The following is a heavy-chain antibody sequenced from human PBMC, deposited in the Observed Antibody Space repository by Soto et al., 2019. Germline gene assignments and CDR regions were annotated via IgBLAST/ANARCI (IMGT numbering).Heavy chain of an antibody. CDR2: ISGSGGST. Sequence: EVQLLESGGGLVQPGGSLRLSCAASGFTFSSYAMSWIRQAPGKGLEWVSAISGSGGSTYYADSVKGRFTISRDNSKNTLYLQMNSLRAEDTAVYYCAKDFYGDYGTGYFDYWGQGTLVTVSS. D-gene: IGHD4-17*01. CDR3: AKDFYGDYGTGYFDY. J-gene: IGHJ4*02. CDR1: GFTFSSYA. V-gene: IGHV3-23*01.